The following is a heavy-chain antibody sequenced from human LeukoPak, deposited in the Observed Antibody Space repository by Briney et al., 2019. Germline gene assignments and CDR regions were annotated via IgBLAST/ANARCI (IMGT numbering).Heavy chain of an antibody. J-gene: IGHJ1*01. CDR2: ISYSGST. V-gene: IGHV4-39*07. Sequence: SETLSLTCTVSGGYISDREYHWGWIRQPPGKGLEWIASISYSGSTYFNPSLQSRVTISVDTSKNQFSLKLSSVTAADTAVYYCARSSSWYFFVXGQGTLVTVSS. CDR3: ARSSSWYFFV. D-gene: IGHD6-13*01. CDR1: GGYISDREYH.